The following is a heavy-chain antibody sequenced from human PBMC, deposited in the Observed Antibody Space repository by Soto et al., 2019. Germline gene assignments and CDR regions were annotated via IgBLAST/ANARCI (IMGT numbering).Heavy chain of an antibody. CDR3: ARRTEGYFGY. V-gene: IGHV3-23*01. CDR1: VFPFSTYA. Sequence: PGGSLRLSCAASVFPFSTYAMSWVRQAPGKGLEWVSTIVSSGAGTYYPDSVRGRFTISRDNSKNTLYLEMNSLRAEDTAVYYCARRTEGYFGYWGQGALVTVSS. J-gene: IGHJ4*02. CDR2: IVSSGAGT.